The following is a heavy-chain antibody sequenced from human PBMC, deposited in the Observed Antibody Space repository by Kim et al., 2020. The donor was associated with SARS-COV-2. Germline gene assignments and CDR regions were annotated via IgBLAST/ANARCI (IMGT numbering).Heavy chain of an antibody. CDR3: ARQRSWYFDL. Sequence: SETLSLTCSVTGDSITSNSYYWGWIRQHPGKGLEWIGSIYYSGSTYYNPSLKSRVTISVDTSKNQFSLRLNSVTAADTAVYYCARQRSWYFDLWGRGTLV. J-gene: IGHJ2*01. V-gene: IGHV4-39*01. CDR2: IYYSGST. CDR1: GDSITSNSYY.